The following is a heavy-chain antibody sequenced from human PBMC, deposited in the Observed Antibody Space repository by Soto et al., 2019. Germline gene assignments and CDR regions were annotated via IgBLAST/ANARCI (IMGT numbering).Heavy chain of an antibody. CDR2: IYYSGST. J-gene: IGHJ5*02. Sequence: SETLSLTCTVSGGSISSYYWSWIRQPPGKGLEWIGYIYYSGSTYYNPSLKSRVTISVDTPKNQFSLKLSSVTAADTAVYYCASIYDSSGYYYGNNWFDPWGQGTLVTVSS. V-gene: IGHV4-59*12. CDR1: GGSISSYY. CDR3: ASIYDSSGYYYGNNWFDP. D-gene: IGHD3-22*01.